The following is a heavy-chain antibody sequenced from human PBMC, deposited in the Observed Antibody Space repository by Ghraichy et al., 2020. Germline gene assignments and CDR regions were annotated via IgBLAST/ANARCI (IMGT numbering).Heavy chain of an antibody. J-gene: IGHJ6*03. CDR3: ARGPYYYYMDV. CDR1: GFTFSDYS. Sequence: LSLTCAASGFTFSDYSVSWIRQAPGKGLECVSYINSSGRIIYYADSVKGRFTISRDNAKNSLYLQMNSLRAEDTAVYYCARGPYYYYMDVWGKGTTVTVSS. CDR2: INSSGRII. V-gene: IGHV3-11*01.